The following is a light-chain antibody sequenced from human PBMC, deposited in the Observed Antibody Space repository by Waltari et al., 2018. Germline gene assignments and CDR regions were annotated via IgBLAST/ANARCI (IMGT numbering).Light chain of an antibody. CDR2: DAV. J-gene: IGKJ1*01. CDR3: QEYDNVPRWT. Sequence: DIQMTQSPSSLSASVGDRVTITCQASQNINNHLNWYQQKPGRAPKVLISDAVNLVTGVPSRFSGRQSETDFTFTIINLQPEDAATYYCQEYDNVPRWTFGQGTKVEIK. V-gene: IGKV1-33*01. CDR1: QNINNH.